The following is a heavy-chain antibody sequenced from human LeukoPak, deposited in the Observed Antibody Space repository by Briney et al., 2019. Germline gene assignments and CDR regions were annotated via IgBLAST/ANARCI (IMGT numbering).Heavy chain of an antibody. Sequence: AGGSLRLSCAASGFTFSNFAMNWVRQAPGKGLECVSVISNGGVTTYYADSVKGRFTISRDNSKNTLFLQMSGLRAEDTAIYYCATAPRITAAPDYWGQGTLVTVSS. J-gene: IGHJ4*02. CDR3: ATAPRITAAPDY. V-gene: IGHV3-23*01. D-gene: IGHD6-13*01. CDR1: GFTFSNFA. CDR2: ISNGGVTT.